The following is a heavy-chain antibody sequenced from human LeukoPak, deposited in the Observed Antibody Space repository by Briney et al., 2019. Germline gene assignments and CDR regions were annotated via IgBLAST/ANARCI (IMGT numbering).Heavy chain of an antibody. CDR3: ARAPCSSGWYYFDY. V-gene: IGHV3-30*04. J-gene: IGHJ4*02. CDR2: ISYDGSTR. CDR1: GFTFSSYA. Sequence: LAGGSLRLSCAASGFTFSSYAMHWVRQAPGKGLEWVALISYDGSTRDYVDSEKGRFTTSRDNSINTLYLRMDSLRAEDTAVYHCARAPCSSGWYYFDYWGEGTLVTVSS. D-gene: IGHD6-19*01.